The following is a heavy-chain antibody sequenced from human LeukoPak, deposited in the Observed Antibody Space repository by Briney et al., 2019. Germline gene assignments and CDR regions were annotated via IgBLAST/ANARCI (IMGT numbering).Heavy chain of an antibody. CDR3: ARSPEAGTIWFDP. J-gene: IGHJ5*02. Sequence: TSETLSLTCAVYGGSFSGSYWSWIRQPPGKGLEWIGETIHSGSTNYNPSLKSRVTMSVDTSRNQFSLRLSSVTAADTAVYYCARSPEAGTIWFDPWGQGTLVTVSS. D-gene: IGHD6-19*01. CDR2: TIHSGST. CDR1: GGSFSGSY. V-gene: IGHV4-34*12.